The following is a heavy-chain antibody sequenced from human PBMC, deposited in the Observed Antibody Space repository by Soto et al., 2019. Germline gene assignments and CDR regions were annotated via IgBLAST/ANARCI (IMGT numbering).Heavy chain of an antibody. CDR2: INHSGIT. CDR1: GGSFSGYY. D-gene: IGHD6-6*01. J-gene: IGHJ6*02. V-gene: IGHV4-34*01. Sequence: QVQLQQWGAGLLKPSETLSLTCVVNGGSFSGYYWSWIRLPPGKGLEWIGEINHSGITDSNPSLKSRVTISVDVSRYLVSLKLSSVTAADTAVYYCARARSSVPARRGIGYYGMDVWGQGTTVTVSS. CDR3: ARARSSVPARRGIGYYGMDV.